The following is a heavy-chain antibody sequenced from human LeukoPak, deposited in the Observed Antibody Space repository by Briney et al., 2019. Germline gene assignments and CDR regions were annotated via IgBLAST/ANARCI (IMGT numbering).Heavy chain of an antibody. CDR1: GYTFTGYY. J-gene: IGHJ4*02. V-gene: IGHV1-18*04. Sequence: GASVKVSCKASGYTFTGYYMHWVRQAPGQGLEWMGWISAYNGNTNYAQKLQGRVTMTTDTSTSTAYMELRSLRSDDTAVYYCARAGYYDILTGYFTFGRFGYWGQGTLVTVSS. CDR2: ISAYNGNT. D-gene: IGHD3-9*01. CDR3: ARAGYYDILTGYFTFGRFGY.